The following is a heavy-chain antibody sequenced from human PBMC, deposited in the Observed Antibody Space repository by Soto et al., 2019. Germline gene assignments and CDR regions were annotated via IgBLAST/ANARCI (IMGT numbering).Heavy chain of an antibody. CDR2: ISPSSGGT. Sequence: VKASCQASGYTLTGYYMHCVQQTPGQGLEWMGWISPSSGGTNYAQKFQGWVTMTRDTSTSTVYMELSSLRSEDTAVYYCARDAVYGDFRRGGNYFDYWCQGTLVTVSS. CDR1: GYTLTGYY. CDR3: ARDAVYGDFRRGGNYFDY. V-gene: IGHV1-2*04. D-gene: IGHD4-17*01. J-gene: IGHJ4*02.